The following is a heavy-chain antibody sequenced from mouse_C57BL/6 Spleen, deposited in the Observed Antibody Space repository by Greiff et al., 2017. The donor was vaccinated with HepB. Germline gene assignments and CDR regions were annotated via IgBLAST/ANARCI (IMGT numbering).Heavy chain of an antibody. CDR3: AGPNYYGSSYYAMDY. D-gene: IGHD1-1*01. V-gene: IGHV1-55*01. CDR2: IYPGSGST. Sequence: QVQLQQPGAELVKPGASVKMSCKASGYTFTSYWITWVKQRPGQGLEWIGDIYPGSGSTNYNEKFKSKATLTVDTSSSTAYMQLSSLTSEDSAVYYCAGPNYYGSSYYAMDYWGQGTSVTVSS. J-gene: IGHJ4*01. CDR1: GYTFTSYW.